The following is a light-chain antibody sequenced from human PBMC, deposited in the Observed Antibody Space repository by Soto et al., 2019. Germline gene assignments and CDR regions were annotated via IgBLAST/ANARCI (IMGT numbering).Light chain of an antibody. CDR1: QSVGRN. Sequence: EIVLTQSPATLSVSPWERATLSCRASQSVGRNLAWYQQKPGQAPRLLIYGASTRATGIPARFSGSGSGTEFTLTISSLQSEDFAVYYCQQYNNWPRTFGQGTKV. V-gene: IGKV3-15*01. CDR3: QQYNNWPRT. CDR2: GAS. J-gene: IGKJ1*01.